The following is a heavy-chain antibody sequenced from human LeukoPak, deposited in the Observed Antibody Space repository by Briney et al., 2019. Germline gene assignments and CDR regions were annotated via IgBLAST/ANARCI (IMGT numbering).Heavy chain of an antibody. CDR3: ARDRYDFWSGYYMRPLTDY. D-gene: IGHD3-3*01. Sequence: GGPVTLSCAASGFTFSSYGMHWVRQATGKGLEWVADIWYEGSNKYYAVSVKGRFTISRDNSKNTLYLQMNSLRAEDTAVYYCARDRYDFWSGYYMRPLTDYWGQGTLVTVSS. CDR1: GFTFSSYG. V-gene: IGHV3-33*01. J-gene: IGHJ4*02. CDR2: IWYEGSNK.